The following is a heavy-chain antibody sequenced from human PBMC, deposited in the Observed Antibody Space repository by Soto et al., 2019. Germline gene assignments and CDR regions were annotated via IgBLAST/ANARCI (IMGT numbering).Heavy chain of an antibody. D-gene: IGHD3-16*02. CDR2: IRSKAYGGTT. Sequence: GGSLRLSCTASGFTFGDYAMSWFRQAPGKGLEWVGFIRSKAYGGTTEYAASVKGRFTISRDDSKSIAYLQMNSLKTEDTAVYYCTRVDDYVWGSYRIDAFDIWGQGTMVTVSS. V-gene: IGHV3-49*03. J-gene: IGHJ3*02. CDR3: TRVDDYVWGSYRIDAFDI. CDR1: GFTFGDYA.